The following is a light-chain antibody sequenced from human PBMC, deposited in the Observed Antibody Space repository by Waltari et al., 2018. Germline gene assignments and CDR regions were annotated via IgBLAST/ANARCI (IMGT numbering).Light chain of an antibody. CDR3: CSYAGSYTWV. CDR2: DGS. Sequence: QSALTQPRSVSGSPGQSVTISCTGTSSDVGGYHYVSWYQQPPGKAPKLMIYDGSKRPSGVPDRFSGSKSGNTASLTISGLQAEDEADYYCCSYAGSYTWVFGGGTKLTVL. V-gene: IGLV2-11*01. J-gene: IGLJ3*02. CDR1: SSDVGGYHY.